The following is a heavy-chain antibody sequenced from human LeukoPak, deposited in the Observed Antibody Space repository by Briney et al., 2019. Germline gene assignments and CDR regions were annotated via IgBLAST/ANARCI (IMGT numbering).Heavy chain of an antibody. D-gene: IGHD4-17*01. CDR1: GFTFSTYA. V-gene: IGHV3-23*01. J-gene: IGHJ3*02. CDR2: ISGSGAGK. CDR3: AKAAYGDYAGAFDI. Sequence: GSLRLSCAASGFTFSTYAMTWVRQAPGKGLEWVSSISGSGAGKFYAAPVKGRFTTSRDNSKNTLYVQMNSLRAEDTAVYYCAKAAYGDYAGAFDIWGQGTMVIVSS.